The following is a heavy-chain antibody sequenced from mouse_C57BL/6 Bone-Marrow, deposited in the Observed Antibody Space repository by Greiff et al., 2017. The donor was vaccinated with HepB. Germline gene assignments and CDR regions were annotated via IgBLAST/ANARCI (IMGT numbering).Heavy chain of an antibody. D-gene: IGHD2-2*01. J-gene: IGHJ2*01. Sequence: QVQLKESGAELVRPGASVKLSCKASGYTFTDYYINWVKQRPGQGLEWIARIYPGSGNTYYNEKFKGKATLTAEKSSSTAYMQLSSLTSEDSAVYFCARSGILWLRGLYYFDYWGQGTTLTVSS. CDR1: GYTFTDYY. CDR2: IYPGSGNT. V-gene: IGHV1-76*01. CDR3: ARSGILWLRGLYYFDY.